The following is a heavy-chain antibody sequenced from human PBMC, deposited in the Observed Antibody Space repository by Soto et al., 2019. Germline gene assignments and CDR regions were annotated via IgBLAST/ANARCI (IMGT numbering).Heavy chain of an antibody. CDR2: ISSSDSII. CDR1: GFTFSDSY. J-gene: IGHJ4*02. V-gene: IGHV3-11*01. Sequence: PGGSLRLSCAASGFTFSDSYMSWIRQAPWKGLEWVSYISSSDSIIYYSDSVKGRFIISRDNAKNSLYLQMNSLRAEDMAVYYCARDLGYYDSSGYFDYWGQGTLVTVSS. CDR3: ARDLGYYDSSGYFDY. D-gene: IGHD3-22*01.